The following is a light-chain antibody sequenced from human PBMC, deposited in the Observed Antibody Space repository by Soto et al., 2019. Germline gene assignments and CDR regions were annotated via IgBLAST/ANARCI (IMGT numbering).Light chain of an antibody. Sequence: DSQMTQSPATLSASGGDTVTITCRTSQSISSWLAWYQQNPGKAPKILISIASILQSGFPSRFSGSGSGTEFTLTISSLQPDDFATYYCQQYESYPATFGGGTKVEIK. CDR2: IAS. CDR1: QSISSW. V-gene: IGKV1-5*03. CDR3: QQYESYPAT. J-gene: IGKJ4*01.